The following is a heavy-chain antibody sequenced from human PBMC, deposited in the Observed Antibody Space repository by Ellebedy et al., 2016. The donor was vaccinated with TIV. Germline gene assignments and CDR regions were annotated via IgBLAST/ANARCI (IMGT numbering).Heavy chain of an antibody. Sequence: GESLKISCEASGIIFSSYWMHSVRQAPGKGLLWVSRINRDGSSTTYADSVKGRFTISRDNAKNTVYLQMNSLRLEDTAVYYCATERSGSYYNYWGQGTLVTVSS. J-gene: IGHJ4*02. CDR1: GIIFSSYW. V-gene: IGHV3-74*03. CDR3: ATERSGSYYNY. D-gene: IGHD1-26*01. CDR2: INRDGSST.